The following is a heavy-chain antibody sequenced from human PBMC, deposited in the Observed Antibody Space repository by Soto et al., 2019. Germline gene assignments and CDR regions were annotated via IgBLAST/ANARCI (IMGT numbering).Heavy chain of an antibody. CDR1: GGSISSGDYY. Sequence: PSETLSLTCTVSGGSISSGDYYWSWIRQPPGNGLEWIGYIYYSVSTYYNPSLKSRVTISVDTSKNQFSLKLSSVTAADTAVYYCASAALNYYDSSGYYRRFDPWGQGTLVTVSS. CDR3: ASAALNYYDSSGYYRRFDP. D-gene: IGHD3-22*01. J-gene: IGHJ5*02. V-gene: IGHV4-30-4*01. CDR2: IYYSVST.